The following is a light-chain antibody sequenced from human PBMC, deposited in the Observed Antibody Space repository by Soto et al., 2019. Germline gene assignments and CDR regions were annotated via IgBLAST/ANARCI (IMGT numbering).Light chain of an antibody. CDR3: QQTYRPPTT. Sequence: DIQMTQSPSSLSASVGDRVTITCRASQSISTYLNWYQQKAGLAPKLLIYAASSLQSGVPSRFSGSGSGTDFPLTISSLQPEDFATYYCQQTYRPPTTFGQVTKA. CDR1: QSISTY. J-gene: IGKJ1*01. V-gene: IGKV1-39*01. CDR2: AAS.